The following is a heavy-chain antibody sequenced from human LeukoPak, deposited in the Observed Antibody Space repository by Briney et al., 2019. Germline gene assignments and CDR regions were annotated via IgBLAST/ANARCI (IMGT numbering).Heavy chain of an antibody. V-gene: IGHV4-4*07. CDR3: ARGKYNWNDGYDSGIDY. D-gene: IGHD1-1*01. CDR2: IYTSGST. Sequence: SETLSLTCTVSGGSINSYYWSWIRQPAGKGLEWLGRIYTSGSTYYNPSLKSRVTMSVDTSKNQFSLKLSSVTAADTAVYYCARGKYNWNDGYDSGIDYWGQGTLVTVSS. CDR1: GGSINSYY. J-gene: IGHJ4*02.